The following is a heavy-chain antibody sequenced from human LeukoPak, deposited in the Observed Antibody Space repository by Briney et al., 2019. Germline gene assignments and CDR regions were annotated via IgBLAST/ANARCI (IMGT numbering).Heavy chain of an antibody. V-gene: IGHV4-30-4*01. CDR1: GGSISSGDYY. Sequence: PSQTLSLTCTVSGGSISSGDYYWSWIRQPPGKGLEWIGYIYNSGGTYYNPSLKSRVSISVDTSKNQFSLKLTSVTAADTAVYYCVRDTTAVRLSYYSGMDVWGQGTTVTVSS. CDR2: IYNSGGT. CDR3: VRDTTAVRLSYYSGMDV. J-gene: IGHJ6*02. D-gene: IGHD6-6*01.